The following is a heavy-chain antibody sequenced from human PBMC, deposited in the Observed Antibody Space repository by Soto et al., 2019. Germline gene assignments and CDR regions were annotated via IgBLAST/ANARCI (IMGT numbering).Heavy chain of an antibody. J-gene: IGHJ4*02. V-gene: IGHV1-2*02. CDR2: INPNSGGT. Sequence: ASVKVSCKASGYTFTGYYMHWVRQAPGQGLEWMGWINPNSGGTNYAQKFQGRVTMTRDTSISTAYMELNSLRAEDTALYYCASIPPSAVGATTEVDYWGQGTLVTVSS. CDR1: GYTFTGYY. CDR3: ASIPPSAVGATTEVDY. D-gene: IGHD1-26*01.